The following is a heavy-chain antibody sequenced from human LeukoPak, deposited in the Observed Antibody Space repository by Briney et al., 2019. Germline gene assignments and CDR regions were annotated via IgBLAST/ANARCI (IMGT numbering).Heavy chain of an antibody. CDR2: IYYNGNT. D-gene: IGHD3-22*01. Sequence: SGTLSLTCTVSGASISSSYWSWIRQPPGKRLESIGYIYYNGNTNSNPSLKSRVTISADTSKNQFSLNLSSVTAADTAVYYCVRGNYDNRGYSNAFDIWGQGAMVTVSS. J-gene: IGHJ3*02. CDR3: VRGNYDNRGYSNAFDI. V-gene: IGHV4-59*01. CDR1: GASISSSY.